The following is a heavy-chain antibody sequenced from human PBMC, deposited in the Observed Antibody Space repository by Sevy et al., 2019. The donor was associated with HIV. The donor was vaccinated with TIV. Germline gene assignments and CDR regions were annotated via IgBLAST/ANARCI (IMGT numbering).Heavy chain of an antibody. CDR2: INTRGTT. Sequence: GVSLKISCAASGFIVSSYYMGWVRQAPGKGLEWVSLINTRGTTFYADSVKGRFTISRDNSKNTLYLQMNGLRAEDTAMYYCAREATRLTVWGQGTLVTVSS. J-gene: IGHJ4*02. CDR1: GFIVSSYY. CDR3: AREATRLTV. D-gene: IGHD4-4*01. V-gene: IGHV3-53*01.